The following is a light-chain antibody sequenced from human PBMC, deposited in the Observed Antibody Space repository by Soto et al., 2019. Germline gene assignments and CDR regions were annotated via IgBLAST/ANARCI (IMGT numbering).Light chain of an antibody. Sequence: QSMLTQPASVSGSPGQSITISCTGTNSDIGGHNYVSWHQQHPGKVPKLMIYDVSKRPSGVSNRFSGSKSGDTASLTISGLQAEDEADYYCRSYTSRSTHVFGGGTKVTVL. V-gene: IGLV2-14*01. J-gene: IGLJ1*01. CDR1: NSDIGGHNY. CDR2: DVS. CDR3: RSYTSRSTHV.